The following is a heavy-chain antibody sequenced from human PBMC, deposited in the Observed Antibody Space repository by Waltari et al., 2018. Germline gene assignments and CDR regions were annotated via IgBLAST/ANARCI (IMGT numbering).Heavy chain of an antibody. J-gene: IGHJ3*01. D-gene: IGHD7-27*01. CDR2: IRQDGGEE. CDR1: GFPFSHCW. V-gene: IGHV3-7*01. Sequence: EVQLVESGGDLVRPGGSMRLSCEASGFPFSHCWMSWVRQAPGKGLEWVADIRQDGGEERYLASVRGRFIISRDNAKNSVFLQMDSLRAEDTALYYCAKDNWGLPGGIDGFDVWGQGTMVTVSS. CDR3: AKDNWGLPGGIDGFDV.